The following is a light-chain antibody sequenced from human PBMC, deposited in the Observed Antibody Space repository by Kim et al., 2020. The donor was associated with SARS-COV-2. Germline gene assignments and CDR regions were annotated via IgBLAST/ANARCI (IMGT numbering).Light chain of an antibody. J-gene: IGLJ1*01. CDR1: ILISCS. V-gene: IGLV3-19*01. Sequence: ALGQPVTTASQGVILISCSASWYQQKPGQAPVLVIYGKNNRPSGIPDRFSGASSGNTASLTITGAQAEDEADYYCNSRDSSGNHGVFGTGTKVTVL. CDR3: NSRDSSGNHGV. CDR2: GKN.